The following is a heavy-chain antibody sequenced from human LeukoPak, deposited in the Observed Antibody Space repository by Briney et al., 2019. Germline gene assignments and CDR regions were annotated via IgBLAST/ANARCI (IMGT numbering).Heavy chain of an antibody. V-gene: IGHV4-30-2*01. CDR1: GGSISSGGYS. CDR2: IYHSGST. D-gene: IGHD4-17*01. CDR3: ARAPYGDYPLFDY. Sequence: SETLSLTCAVSGGSISSGGYSWSWIRQPPGKGLEWIGYIYHSGSTYYNPSLKSRVTISVVRSKNQFSLKLSSVTAADTAVYYRARAPYGDYPLFDYWGQGTLVTVSS. J-gene: IGHJ4*02.